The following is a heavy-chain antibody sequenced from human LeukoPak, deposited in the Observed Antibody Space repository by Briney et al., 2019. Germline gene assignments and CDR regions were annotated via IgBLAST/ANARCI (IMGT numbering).Heavy chain of an antibody. Sequence: GGSLRLSCAASGFTFSSYAMSWVRQAPGKGLEWVSAISGSGGSTYYADSVKGRFTISRDNSKNTLYLQMNSLRAEDTAVYYCAKPGDYDFWSGYFSPGYYYYGMDVWGQGTTVTVSS. V-gene: IGHV3-23*01. CDR1: GFTFSSYA. CDR3: AKPGDYDFWSGYFSPGYYYYGMDV. J-gene: IGHJ6*02. CDR2: ISGSGGST. D-gene: IGHD3-3*01.